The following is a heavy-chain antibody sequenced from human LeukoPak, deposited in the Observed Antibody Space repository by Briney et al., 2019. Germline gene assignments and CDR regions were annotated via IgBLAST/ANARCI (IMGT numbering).Heavy chain of an antibody. CDR2: ISAYNGNT. J-gene: IGHJ4*02. Sequence: ASVKVSCKASGYTFTSYYMHWVRQAPGQGLEWMGWISAYNGNTNYAQKLQGRVTMTTDTSTSTAYMELRSLRSDDTAVYYCARDRTTKNDYWGQGTLVTVSS. CDR3: ARDRTTKNDY. V-gene: IGHV1-18*04. CDR1: GYTFTSYY. D-gene: IGHD4-17*01.